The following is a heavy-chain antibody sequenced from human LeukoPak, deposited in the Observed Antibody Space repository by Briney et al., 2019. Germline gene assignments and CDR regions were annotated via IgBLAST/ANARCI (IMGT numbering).Heavy chain of an antibody. CDR2: INWNGGST. J-gene: IGHJ3*02. CDR3: AREMYYYDSSGYYLGAFDI. Sequence: GGSLRLSCAASGFTFDDCGMSWVRQAPGKGLEWVSGINWNGGSTGYADSVKGRFTISRDNAKNSLYLQMNSLRAEDTALYHCAREMYYYDSSGYYLGAFDIWGQGTMVTVSS. D-gene: IGHD3-22*01. V-gene: IGHV3-20*01. CDR1: GFTFDDCG.